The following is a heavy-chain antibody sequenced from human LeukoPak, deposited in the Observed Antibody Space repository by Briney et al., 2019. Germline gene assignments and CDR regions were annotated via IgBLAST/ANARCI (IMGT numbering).Heavy chain of an antibody. CDR3: ASLNTMIDAFDI. V-gene: IGHV4-34*01. CDR1: GGSFSGYY. Sequence: SETLSLTCAVYGGSFSGYYWSWIRQPPGKGLEWIGSIYYSGSTYYNPSLKSRVTISVDTSKNQFSLKLSSVTAADTAVYYCASLNTMIDAFDIWGQGTMVTVSS. D-gene: IGHD3-22*01. J-gene: IGHJ3*02. CDR2: IYYSGST.